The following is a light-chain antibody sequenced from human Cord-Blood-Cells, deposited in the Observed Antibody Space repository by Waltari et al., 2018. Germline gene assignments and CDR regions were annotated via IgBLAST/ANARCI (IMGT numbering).Light chain of an antibody. CDR2: AAS. CDR3: LQDYNYPWT. CDR1: QGIRND. Sequence: AIQMTQPPYSLSASVGDRVTITCRASQGIRNDLGWYQQKPGKAPKLLIYAASNLQSGVPSRFSGIGSGKDFTLTISSLQPEDSATYYCLQDYNYPWTFGQGTKVEIK. V-gene: IGKV1-6*01. J-gene: IGKJ1*01.